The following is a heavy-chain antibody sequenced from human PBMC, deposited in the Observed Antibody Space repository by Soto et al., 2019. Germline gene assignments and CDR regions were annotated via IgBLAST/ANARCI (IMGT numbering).Heavy chain of an antibody. CDR3: ARDGRLRFLEWLPSTYYYYGMDV. CDR1: GGTFSSYA. D-gene: IGHD3-3*01. V-gene: IGHV1-69*13. Sequence: SVKVSCKASGGTFSSYAISWVRQAPGQGLEWMGGIIPIFGTANYAQKFQGRVTITADESTSTAYMELSSLRSEDTAVYYCARDGRLRFLEWLPSTYYYYGMDVGGQGTTVTVSS. CDR2: IIPIFGTA. J-gene: IGHJ6*02.